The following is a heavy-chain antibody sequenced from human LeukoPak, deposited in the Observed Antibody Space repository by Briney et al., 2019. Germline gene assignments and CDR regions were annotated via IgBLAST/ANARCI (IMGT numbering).Heavy chain of an antibody. CDR3: ARGHYYDSSGYYPY. J-gene: IGHJ4*02. D-gene: IGHD3-22*01. Sequence: PGGSLRLSCAASGFTFSSYWMYWVRQALGKGLVWVSRINTDGSSTTYADSVKGRFTISRDNAKNTLYLQMNSLRVEDTAVYYCARGHYYDSSGYYPYWGQGTLVTVSS. CDR2: INTDGSST. CDR1: GFTFSSYW. V-gene: IGHV3-74*01.